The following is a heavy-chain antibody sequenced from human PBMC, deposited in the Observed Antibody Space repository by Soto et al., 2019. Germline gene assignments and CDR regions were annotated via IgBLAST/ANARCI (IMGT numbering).Heavy chain of an antibody. V-gene: IGHV4-59*01. CDR3: AAQRVGEFGSHVDQ. CDR2: IYYSGRT. J-gene: IGHJ4*02. CDR1: GGSISSYY. Sequence: QLQLQESGPELVKPSETLSLTCTVSGGSISSYYWAWVRQPPGQGPEWIGYIYYSGRTKSNPSLKSRLSISVDTPNKQFSLRLSSVTAADTAVYYCAAQRVGEFGSHVDQWGQGMMVSFSP. D-gene: IGHD3-10*01.